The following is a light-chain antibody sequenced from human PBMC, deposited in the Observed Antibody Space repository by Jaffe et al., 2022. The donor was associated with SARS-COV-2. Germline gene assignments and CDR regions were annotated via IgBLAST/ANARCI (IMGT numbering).Light chain of an antibody. J-gene: IGLJ2*01. V-gene: IGLV2-18*02. Sequence: QSALTQPPSVSGSPGQSVTISCTGTSSDVGAYNRVSWYQQPPGTAPKLIISEVSHRPSGVPDRFSGSKSGNTASLTISGLQAEDEADYYCSSYTSSGFVIFGGGTKLTVL. CDR1: SSDVGAYNR. CDR2: EVS. CDR3: SSYTSSGFVI.